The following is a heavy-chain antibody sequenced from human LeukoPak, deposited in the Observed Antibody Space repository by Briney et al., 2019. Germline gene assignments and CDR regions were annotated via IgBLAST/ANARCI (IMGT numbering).Heavy chain of an antibody. V-gene: IGHV4-39*01. Sequence: ASETLSLTCTVSGGSISSSSYYWGWIRQPPGKGLEWIGSIYYSGSTYYNPSLKSRVTISVDTSKNQFSLKLSSVTAADTAVYYCARRVVVPQTPYYMDVWGKGTTVTVSS. CDR3: ARRVVVPQTPYYMDV. J-gene: IGHJ6*03. D-gene: IGHD2-2*01. CDR1: GGSISSSSYY. CDR2: IYYSGST.